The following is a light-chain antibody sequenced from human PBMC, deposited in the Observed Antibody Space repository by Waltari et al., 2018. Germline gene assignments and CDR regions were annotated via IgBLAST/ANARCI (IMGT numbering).Light chain of an antibody. Sequence: QLVLTPSPSASASLGASVKPTCTLSSVHSTYAIAWHQQQPEKGPRYLLKINRDGSHIKGDGIPDRFSGSRSGAELYLTISSLQSEDEADYYCQTWGAGIRVFGGGTKLTVL. CDR3: QTWGAGIRV. V-gene: IGLV4-69*01. CDR1: SVHSTYA. CDR2: INRDGSH. J-gene: IGLJ3*02.